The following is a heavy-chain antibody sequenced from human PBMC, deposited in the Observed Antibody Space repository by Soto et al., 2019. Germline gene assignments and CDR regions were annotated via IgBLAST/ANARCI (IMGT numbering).Heavy chain of an antibody. CDR2: IYHSGST. V-gene: IGHV4-30-2*01. D-gene: IGHD6-13*01. J-gene: IGHJ5*02. CDR3: AAGAAATPHWFDP. CDR1: GGSISSGGYS. Sequence: SETLSLTCAVSGGSISSGGYSWSWIRQPPGKGLEWIGYIYHSGSTYYNPSLKGRVTISVDRSKNQFSLKLSSVTAADTAVYYCAAGAAATPHWFDPWGQGTLVIVSS.